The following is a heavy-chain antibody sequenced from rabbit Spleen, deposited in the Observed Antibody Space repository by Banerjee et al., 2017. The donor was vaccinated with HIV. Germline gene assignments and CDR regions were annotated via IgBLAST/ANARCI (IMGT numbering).Heavy chain of an antibody. CDR1: GFSFSSSHW. CDR2: IYTGDGDT. J-gene: IGHJ6*01. D-gene: IGHD8-1*01. V-gene: IGHV1S45*01. CDR3: ARDTGSSFSSYGMDL. Sequence: QEQLEESGGNLVKPGASLTVTCTASGFSFSSSHWICWVRQAPGKGPEWIGCIYTGDGDTYCAGWAKGRFTVSKTSSTAVTLQMPSLTVADTDSYFCARDTGSSFSSYGMDLWGPGTLVTVS.